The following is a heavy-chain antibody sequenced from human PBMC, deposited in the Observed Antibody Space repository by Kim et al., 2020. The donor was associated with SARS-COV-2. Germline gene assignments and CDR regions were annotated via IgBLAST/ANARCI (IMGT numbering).Heavy chain of an antibody. Sequence: GGSLRLSCAASGFTFSSYAMSWVRQAPGKGLEWVSAISGSGGSTYYADSVKGRFTISRDNSKNTLYLQMNSLRAEDTAVYYCAKAPPERITIFGVVILDYYFDYWGQGTLVTVSS. CDR1: GFTFSSYA. CDR3: AKAPPERITIFGVVILDYYFDY. D-gene: IGHD3-3*01. V-gene: IGHV3-23*01. J-gene: IGHJ4*02. CDR2: ISGSGGST.